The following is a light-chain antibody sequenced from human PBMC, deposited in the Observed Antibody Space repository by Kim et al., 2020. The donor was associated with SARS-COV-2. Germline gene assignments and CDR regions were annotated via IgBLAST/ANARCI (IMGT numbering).Light chain of an antibody. CDR1: QSLLDSNGNNY. CDR3: MQALQTPFT. CDR2: LGS. J-gene: IGKJ3*01. Sequence: DIVMTQSPLSLPVTPGEPASISCRSSQSLLDSNGNNYLDWYLQKPGQSPQLLIYLGSNRASGVPDRFSGSGSGTDFTLKISRVEAEDVGVYYCMQALQTPFTFGPGTKVEIK. V-gene: IGKV2-28*01.